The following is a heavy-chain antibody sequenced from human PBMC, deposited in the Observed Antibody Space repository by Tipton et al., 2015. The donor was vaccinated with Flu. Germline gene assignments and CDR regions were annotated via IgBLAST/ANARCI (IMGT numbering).Heavy chain of an antibody. D-gene: IGHD2/OR15-2a*01. CDR3: ARRMSMDV. CDR1: GITVNNNY. CDR2: IYSDGTT. V-gene: IGHV3-53*01. J-gene: IGHJ6*02. Sequence: SLRLSCAASGITVNNNYMSWVRQAPGKGLEWVSVIYSDGTTYYADSVKGRFTISRDNSKNTLYLQMDSLRAEDTAVYYCARRMSMDVWGQGTTVTVSS.